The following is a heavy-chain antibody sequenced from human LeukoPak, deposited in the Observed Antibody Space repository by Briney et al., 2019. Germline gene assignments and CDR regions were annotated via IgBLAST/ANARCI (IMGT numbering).Heavy chain of an antibody. D-gene: IGHD6-19*01. CDR1: GYTFTGYY. V-gene: IGHV1-2*02. CDR3: ARDAVDIAVAGTFDY. J-gene: IGHJ4*02. CDR2: INPNSGGT. Sequence: ASVKVSCKATGYTFTGYYMHWVRQAHGQGLEWMGWINPNSGGTNYAQKFQGRVTMTRDTSISTAYMELSRLRSDDTAVYYCARDAVDIAVAGTFDYWGQGTLVTVSS.